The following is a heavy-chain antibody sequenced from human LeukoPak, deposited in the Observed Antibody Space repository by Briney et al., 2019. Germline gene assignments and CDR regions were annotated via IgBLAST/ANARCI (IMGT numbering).Heavy chain of an antibody. J-gene: IGHJ1*01. D-gene: IGHD3-22*01. CDR3: TRSYDRSGYYPGYFHH. CDR2: MRSKASGGTT. CDR1: GFTFGDYA. V-gene: IGHV3-49*04. Sequence: GGSLRLSCTASGFTFGDYAMSWVRQAPGKGLEWVDFMRSKASGGTTEYAASVKGRFTISRDDSKSIAYLQMNSLKTEDTAVYYCTRSYDRSGYYPGYFHHWGQGTLVTVSS.